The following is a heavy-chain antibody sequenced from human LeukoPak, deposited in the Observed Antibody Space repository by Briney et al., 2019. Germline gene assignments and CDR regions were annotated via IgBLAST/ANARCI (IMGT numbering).Heavy chain of an antibody. J-gene: IGHJ6*04. CDR3: ARGCSGGSCHNDYYYYGMDV. CDR2: IIPIFGTA. D-gene: IGHD2-15*01. V-gene: IGHV1-69*01. Sequence: SVKVSCKASGGTFSSYAISWVRQAPGQGLEWMGGIIPIFGTAIYAQKFQGRVTITADESTSTAYMELSSLRSEDTAVYYCARGCSGGSCHNDYYYYGMDVWGKGTTVTVSS. CDR1: GGTFSSYA.